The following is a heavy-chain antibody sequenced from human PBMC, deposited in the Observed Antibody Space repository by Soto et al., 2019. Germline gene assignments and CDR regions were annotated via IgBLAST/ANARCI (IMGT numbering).Heavy chain of an antibody. CDR2: IIPILGIA. CDR3: ARVSRSGSGLDYYYYRAV. CDR1: GGTFSSYT. V-gene: IGHV1-69*02. D-gene: IGHD3-10*01. J-gene: IGHJ6*03. Sequence: SVKVSCKASGGTFSSYTISWVRQAPGQGLEWMGRIIPILGIANYAQKFQGRVTITADKSTSTAYMELSSLRSEDTAVYYCARVSRSGSGLDYYYYRAVWGKGTTVTVSS.